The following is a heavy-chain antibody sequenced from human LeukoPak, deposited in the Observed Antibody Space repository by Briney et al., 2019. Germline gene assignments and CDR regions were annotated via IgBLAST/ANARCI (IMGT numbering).Heavy chain of an antibody. CDR2: IRYDGSNK. CDR3: ARKSYYDSDLDY. CDR1: GFTFSSYG. Sequence: PGGSLRLSCAASGFTFSSYGMHWVRQAPGKGLEWVAFIRYDGSNKYYADSVKGRFTISRDNCENTLYLQMNSLRAEDTAVYYCARKSYYDSDLDYWGQGTLVTVSS. V-gene: IGHV3-30*02. J-gene: IGHJ4*02. D-gene: IGHD3-22*01.